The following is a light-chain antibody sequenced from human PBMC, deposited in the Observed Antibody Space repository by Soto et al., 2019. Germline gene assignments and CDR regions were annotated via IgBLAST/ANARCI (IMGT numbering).Light chain of an antibody. CDR2: AAS. CDR3: QQRSNWPIT. J-gene: IGKJ5*01. V-gene: IGKV1-39*01. CDR1: QSISNF. Sequence: DIQMTQSPSSLSASVGDRVTITCRASQSISNFLNWYQQKPGKAPKLLIYAASSLRSGVTSRFSGSGSGTDFTLTISSLEPEDFAVYYCQQRSNWPITFGQGTRLEIK.